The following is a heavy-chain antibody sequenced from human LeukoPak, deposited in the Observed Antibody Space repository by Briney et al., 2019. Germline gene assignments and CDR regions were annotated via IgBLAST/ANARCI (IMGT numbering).Heavy chain of an antibody. Sequence: ASVKVSCKASGYTVTGYYMHWVRQAPGQGLEWMGLINPNSGGTNYAQKFQGRVTMTRDTSISTASMELSRLRSADTAVYYCARGSYYYDSSGYYYRTLIDYWGQGTLVTVSS. CDR1: GYTVTGYY. V-gene: IGHV1-2*02. D-gene: IGHD3-22*01. CDR3: ARGSYYYDSSGYYYRTLIDY. CDR2: INPNSGGT. J-gene: IGHJ4*02.